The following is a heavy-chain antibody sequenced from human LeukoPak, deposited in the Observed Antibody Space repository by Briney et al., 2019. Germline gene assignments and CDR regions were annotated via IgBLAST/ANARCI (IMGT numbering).Heavy chain of an antibody. CDR2: ISGSGGST. V-gene: IGHV3-23*01. CDR3: AKGDAITIFGVVIDY. Sequence: GRSLRLSCAASGFTFDDYAMSWVRQAPGKGLEWVSAISGSGGSTYYADSVKGRFTISRDNSKNTLYLQMNSLRAEDTAVYYCAKGDAITIFGVVIDYWGQGTLVTVSS. J-gene: IGHJ4*02. CDR1: GFTFDDYA. D-gene: IGHD3-3*01.